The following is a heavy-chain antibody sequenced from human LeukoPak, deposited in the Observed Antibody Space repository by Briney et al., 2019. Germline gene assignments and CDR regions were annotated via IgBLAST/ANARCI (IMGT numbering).Heavy chain of an antibody. V-gene: IGHV3-23*01. D-gene: IGHD2-2*01. CDR1: GFTFSSYA. J-gene: IGHJ5*02. CDR2: ISGSVGST. Sequence: GGSLRLSHAAAGFTFSSYAMSWVRHAPGKGLEWVTAISGSVGSTYYADSVKGRFTISRDHSKTTLYLQMNSLRAEDTAVYYCARDPQYCSSNSCYPKNWFDPWGQGTLVTVSS. CDR3: ARDPQYCSSNSCYPKNWFDP.